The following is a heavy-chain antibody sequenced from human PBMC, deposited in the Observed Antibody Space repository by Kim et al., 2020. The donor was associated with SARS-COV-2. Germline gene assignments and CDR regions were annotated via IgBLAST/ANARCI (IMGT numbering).Heavy chain of an antibody. Sequence: GGSLRLSCAAYGFSFSSHAMDWVRQAPGKGLEWVSSISFSSTYIYYTDSVKGRFTISRDNARNSLYLQMNSLRADDTALYYCVRGLNSGSNFWGQGTLVT. J-gene: IGHJ4*02. CDR1: GFSFSSHA. V-gene: IGHV3-21*01. D-gene: IGHD2-21*01. CDR3: VRGLNSGSNF. CDR2: ISFSSTYI.